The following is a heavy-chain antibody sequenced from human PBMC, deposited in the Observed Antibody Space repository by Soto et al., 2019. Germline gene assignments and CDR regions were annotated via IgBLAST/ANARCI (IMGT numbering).Heavy chain of an antibody. Sequence: ASVKVSCKASGYTFTSYAMHWVRQAPGQRLEWMGWINAGNGNTKYSQKFQGRVTITRDTSASTAYMELSSLRSEDTAVYYCAGDPPLGGYRSHYYYYYGMDVWGQGTTVTVSS. V-gene: IGHV1-3*01. D-gene: IGHD3-22*01. CDR2: INAGNGNT. CDR1: GYTFTSYA. J-gene: IGHJ6*02. CDR3: AGDPPLGGYRSHYYYYYGMDV.